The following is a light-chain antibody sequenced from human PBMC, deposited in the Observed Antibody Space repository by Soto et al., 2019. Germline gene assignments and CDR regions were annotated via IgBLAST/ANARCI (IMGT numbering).Light chain of an antibody. J-gene: IGKJ1*01. CDR3: QQYGSSQT. CDR1: QSVSSSY. Sequence: EIVLTQSPGTLSLSPGERATLSCWASQSVSSSYLAWYQQKPDQAPRLLIYGASNRVAGIPDRFSGSGSGTDFTFTISRLEPEDFALYYCQQYGSSQTFGQGTKVEIK. CDR2: GAS. V-gene: IGKV3-20*01.